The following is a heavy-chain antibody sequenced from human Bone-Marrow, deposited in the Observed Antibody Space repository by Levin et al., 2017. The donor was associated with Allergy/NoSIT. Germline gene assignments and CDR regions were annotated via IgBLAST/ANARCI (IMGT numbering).Heavy chain of an antibody. CDR2: TSYDGSDK. D-gene: IGHD3-10*01. CDR1: RFTFSSYG. J-gene: IGHJ3*02. CDR3: ATDVGRFGELPGRDTFDI. Sequence: GGSLRLSCAASRFTFSSYGMHWVRQAPGQGLEWVAMTSYDGSDKYYADSVKGRFIISRDNTKNTLHLQMNSLRPEDTAMYYCATDVGRFGELPGRDTFDIWGQGTMVTVSS. V-gene: IGHV3-30*03.